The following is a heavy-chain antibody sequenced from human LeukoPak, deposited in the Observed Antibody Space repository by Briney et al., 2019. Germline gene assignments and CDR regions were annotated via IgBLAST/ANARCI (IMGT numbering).Heavy chain of an antibody. CDR1: GFTVSSSY. V-gene: IGHV3-74*01. J-gene: IGHJ6*02. D-gene: IGHD6-13*01. CDR2: INPDESDT. CDR3: ARDRGSSSWYFMDV. Sequence: GGSLRLSCAASGFTVSSSYMSWVRQAPGKGLVWVSRINPDESDTTSADSVKGRFTISRDNSKNTLYLQMNSLRAEDTAVYYCARDRGSSSWYFMDVWGQGTTVTVSS.